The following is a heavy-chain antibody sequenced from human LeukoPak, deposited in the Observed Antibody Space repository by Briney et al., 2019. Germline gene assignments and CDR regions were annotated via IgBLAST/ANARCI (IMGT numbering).Heavy chain of an antibody. Sequence: ASVKVSCKASGYTFIDYYVQRLRQSPGQGPEWMGWINPKSGAAMYAQNFQGRVTMTKDTSISTACMELRSLKSDDTAVYYCARDFGDYHDSSGYSGLDYWGQGSLVTVSS. J-gene: IGHJ4*02. D-gene: IGHD3-22*01. V-gene: IGHV1-2*02. CDR1: GYTFIDYY. CDR3: ARDFGDYHDSSGYSGLDY. CDR2: INPKSGAA.